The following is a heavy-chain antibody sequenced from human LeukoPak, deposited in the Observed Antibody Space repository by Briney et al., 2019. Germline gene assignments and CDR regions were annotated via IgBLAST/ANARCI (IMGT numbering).Heavy chain of an antibody. D-gene: IGHD5-18*01. V-gene: IGHV3-23*01. CDR2: ISATGDNT. J-gene: IGHJ6*02. Sequence: GGSLRLSCAASRFSFNSYVMSWVRQAPGKGLECVSGISATGDNTYYADSVKGRFTISRDNSKNTLYLQMNSLRVEDTAVYYCAKVSGRIQIWPQPFGDGMDVWGQGTTVTVPS. CDR3: AKVSGRIQIWPQPFGDGMDV. CDR1: RFSFNSYV.